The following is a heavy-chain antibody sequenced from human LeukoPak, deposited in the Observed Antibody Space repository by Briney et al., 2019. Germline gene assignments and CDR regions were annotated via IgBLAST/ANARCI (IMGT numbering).Heavy chain of an antibody. CDR1: GGSISNTNW. V-gene: IGHV4-4*02. CDR3: ARGYCSSTSCLNFDY. D-gene: IGHD2-2*01. J-gene: IGHJ4*02. Sequence: SGTLSLTCAVSGGSISNTNWWSWVRQPPGKGLEWIGEIYHSASAIYNPSLKSRVTMSVDKSKNQFSLKLNSVTAADTAVYYCARGYCSSTSCLNFDYWGQGTLVTVSS. CDR2: IYHSASA.